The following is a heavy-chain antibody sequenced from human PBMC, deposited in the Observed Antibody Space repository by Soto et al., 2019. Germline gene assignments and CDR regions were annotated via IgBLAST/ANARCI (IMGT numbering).Heavy chain of an antibody. CDR3: ARGSAFIWGSCRYEGPGPLDY. Sequence: GGSLRLSCAASGFTFSSYAMSWVRQAPGKGLEWVSAISGSGGSTYYADSVKGRFTISRDNSKNTLYLQMNSLRAEDTAVYYCARGSAFIWGSCRYEGPGPLDYWGQGTLVTVSS. CDR2: ISGSGGST. V-gene: IGHV3-23*01. CDR1: GFTFSSYA. D-gene: IGHD3-16*02. J-gene: IGHJ4*02.